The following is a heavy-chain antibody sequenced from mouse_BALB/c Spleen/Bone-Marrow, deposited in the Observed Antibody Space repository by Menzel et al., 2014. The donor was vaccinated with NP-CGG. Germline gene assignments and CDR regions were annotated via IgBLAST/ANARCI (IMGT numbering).Heavy chain of an antibody. CDR1: GYTFTSYT. D-gene: IGHD2-1*01. Sequence: QVQLQQPGAELARPRASVKMSCKASGYTFTSYTMHWVKQRPGQGLEWIGYINPSSGYTNYNQKFKDKATLTADKSSSTAYMQLSSLTSEDSAVYYCARESYGNWFAYWGQGTLVTVSA. J-gene: IGHJ3*01. CDR2: INPSSGYT. V-gene: IGHV1-4*01. CDR3: ARESYGNWFAY.